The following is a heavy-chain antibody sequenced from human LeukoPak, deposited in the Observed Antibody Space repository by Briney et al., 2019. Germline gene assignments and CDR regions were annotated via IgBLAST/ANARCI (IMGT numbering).Heavy chain of an antibody. V-gene: IGHV1-2*02. CDR3: ARTFYDTLDSDAFDF. Sequence: ASVKVSCRASGYTFTGYYMHWVRQAPGQGLEWMGWINPDSGGTNNAQKFQGRVTMTRDTSISTAYMELSRLRSDDTAVYYCARTFYDTLDSDAFDFWGQGTMVIVSS. D-gene: IGHD2/OR15-2a*01. CDR2: INPDSGGT. CDR1: GYTFTGYY. J-gene: IGHJ3*01.